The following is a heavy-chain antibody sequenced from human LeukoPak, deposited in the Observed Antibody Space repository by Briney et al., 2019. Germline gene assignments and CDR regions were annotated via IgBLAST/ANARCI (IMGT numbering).Heavy chain of an antibody. J-gene: IGHJ4*02. V-gene: IGHV1-24*01. D-gene: IGHD1-1*01. CDR2: FDPRDGET. CDR3: TIPGQTGSSDY. CDR1: GYTLTELS. Sequence: ASVKVSCKVSGYTLTELSMHWVRRSPAEGLEWMGSFDPRDGETVYAQKFQGRVTMTEDTSTDTGYMELRSLRSDDTAIYYCTIPGQTGSSDYWGQGTVVSVSS.